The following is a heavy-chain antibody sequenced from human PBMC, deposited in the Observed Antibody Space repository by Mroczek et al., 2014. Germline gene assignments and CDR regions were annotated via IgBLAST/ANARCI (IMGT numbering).Heavy chain of an antibody. D-gene: IGHD2-2*01. J-gene: IGHJ6*03. CDR1: GGSISSGDYY. Sequence: QVQLQQSGPGLVKPSQTLSLTCTVSGGSISSGDYYWSWIRQPPGKGLEWIGYIYYSGSTYYNPSLKSRVTISVDTSKNQFSLKLSSVTAADTAVYYCATLRWDIVVVPADHYYYYYYMDVWGKGTTVT. CDR3: ATLRWDIVVVPADHYYYYYYMDV. CDR2: IYYSGST. V-gene: IGHV4-30-4*01.